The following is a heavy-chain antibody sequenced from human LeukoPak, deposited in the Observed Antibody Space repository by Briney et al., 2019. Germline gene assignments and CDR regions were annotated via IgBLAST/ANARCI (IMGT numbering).Heavy chain of an antibody. J-gene: IGHJ4*02. CDR3: ARSGIAAADTSDY. CDR2: IIPIFGTA. V-gene: IGHV1-69*05. Sequence: ASVKVSCKASGGTFSSYAISWVRQAPGQGLEWMGRIIPIFGTANYAQKFQGRVTITTDESTSTAYMELSSLRSADTAVYYCARSGIAAADTSDYWGQGTLVTVSS. D-gene: IGHD6-13*01. CDR1: GGTFSSYA.